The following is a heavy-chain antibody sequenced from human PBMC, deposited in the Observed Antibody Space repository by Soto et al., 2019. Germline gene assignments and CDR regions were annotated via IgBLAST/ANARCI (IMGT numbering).Heavy chain of an antibody. J-gene: IGHJ6*02. Sequence: QVQLVQSGAEVKKPGASVKVSCKASGYTFTSYAMHWVRQAPGQRLEWMGWINAGNGNTKYSQKFQGRVTITRDTSASTAYMQLSSLRSEDTAVYYCASSPIAAAPFGMDVWGQGTTVTVSS. CDR2: INAGNGNT. V-gene: IGHV1-3*01. CDR1: GYTFTSYA. D-gene: IGHD6-13*01. CDR3: ASSPIAAAPFGMDV.